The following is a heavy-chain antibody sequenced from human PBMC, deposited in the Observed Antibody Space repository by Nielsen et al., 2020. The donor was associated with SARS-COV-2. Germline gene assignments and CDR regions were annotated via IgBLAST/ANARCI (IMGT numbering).Heavy chain of an antibody. CDR1: GGTFSSYA. CDR2: IIPIFRTA. V-gene: IGHV1-69*13. J-gene: IGHJ4*02. Sequence: SVKVSCKASGGTFSSYAISWVRQAPGQGLEWMGGIIPIFRTANYAQKFQGRVTITADESMSTAYMELSSLRSEDTAVYYCARGSEAGIAAAGTGPGVDYWGQGTLVTVSS. CDR3: ARGSEAGIAAAGTGPGVDY. D-gene: IGHD6-13*01.